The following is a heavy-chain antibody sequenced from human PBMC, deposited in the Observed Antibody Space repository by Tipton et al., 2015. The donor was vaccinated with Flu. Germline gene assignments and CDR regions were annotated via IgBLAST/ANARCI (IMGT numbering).Heavy chain of an antibody. CDR3: ASSYYYPPCYFDN. CDR1: GFTFSNHG. J-gene: IGHJ4*02. V-gene: IGHV3-7*01. Sequence: GSLRLSCAASGFTFSNHGMHWVRQAPGKGLEWVANIKQDGSETNYIDSVKGRFTISRDNAKNSLYLQMNSLRAEESGVYYCASSYYYPPCYFDNRGQGTLVTVSS. D-gene: IGHD3-22*01. CDR2: IKQDGSET.